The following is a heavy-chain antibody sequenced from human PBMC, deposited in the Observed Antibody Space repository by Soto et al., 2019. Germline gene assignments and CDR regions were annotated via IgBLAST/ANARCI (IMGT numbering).Heavy chain of an antibody. CDR2: INPSGGST. Sequence: ASVKVSCKASGYTFTSYYMHWVRQAPGQGLEWMGIINPSGGSTSYAQKFQGRVTMTRDTSTSTVYMELSSLRSEDTAVYYCAVPNYYGSGSRVEDYYYYVMDVWGQGTTVTVSS. V-gene: IGHV1-46*01. D-gene: IGHD3-10*01. J-gene: IGHJ6*02. CDR3: AVPNYYGSGSRVEDYYYYVMDV. CDR1: GYTFTSYY.